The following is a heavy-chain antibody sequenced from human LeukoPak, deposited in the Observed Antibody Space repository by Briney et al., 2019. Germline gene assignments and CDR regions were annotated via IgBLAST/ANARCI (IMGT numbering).Heavy chain of an antibody. V-gene: IGHV1-69*01. J-gene: IGHJ6*02. Sequence: ASVKVSCKASGSTFSSYAISWVRQAPGQGLEWMGGIIPIFGTANYAQKFQGRVTITADESTSTAYMELSSLRSEDTAVYYCARGAKISALYYYYGMDVWGQGTTVTVSS. CDR3: ARGAKISALYYYYGMDV. CDR2: IIPIFGTA. CDR1: GSTFSSYA. D-gene: IGHD3-3*02.